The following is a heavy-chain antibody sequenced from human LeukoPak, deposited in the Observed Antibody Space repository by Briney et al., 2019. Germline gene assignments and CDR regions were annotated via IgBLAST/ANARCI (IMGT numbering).Heavy chain of an antibody. J-gene: IGHJ4*02. V-gene: IGHV1-3*01. CDR3: ARTGRAEFDY. CDR1: GYTFTSYA. Sequence: ASVTVSCTASGYTFTSYAMHWVRQAPGQRLEWMGWINAGNGNTKYSQKFQGRVTITRDTSASTAYMKLSSLRSEDTAVYYCARTGRAEFDYWGQGTLVTVSS. CDR2: INAGNGNT.